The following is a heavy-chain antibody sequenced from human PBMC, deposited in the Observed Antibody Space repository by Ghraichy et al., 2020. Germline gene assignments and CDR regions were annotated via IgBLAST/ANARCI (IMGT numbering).Heavy chain of an antibody. D-gene: IGHD3-22*01. CDR1: GGSISSYY. V-gene: IGHV4-59*01. J-gene: IGHJ4*02. Sequence: SQTLSLTCTVSGGSISSYYWSWIRQPPGKGLEWIGYIYYSGSTNYNPSLKSRVTISVDTSKNQFSLKLSSVTAADTAVYYCAREGYYDRVEDGVFDYWGQGTLVTVSS. CDR3: AREGYYDRVEDGVFDY. CDR2: IYYSGST.